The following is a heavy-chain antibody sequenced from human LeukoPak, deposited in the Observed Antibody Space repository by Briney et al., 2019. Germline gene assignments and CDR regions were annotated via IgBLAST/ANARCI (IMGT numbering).Heavy chain of an antibody. V-gene: IGHV3-15*01. D-gene: IGHD4-17*01. J-gene: IGHJ4*02. CDR1: GFTFSNAW. CDR3: TTPKTTVTAEEY. Sequence: GGSLRLSCAASGFTFSNAWMSWVRQAPGKGLEWVGRIKSKTDGGTTDYAAPVKGRFAISRDDSKNTLYLQMNSLKTEDTAVYYCTTPKTTVTAEEYWGQGTLVTVSS. CDR2: IKSKTDGGTT.